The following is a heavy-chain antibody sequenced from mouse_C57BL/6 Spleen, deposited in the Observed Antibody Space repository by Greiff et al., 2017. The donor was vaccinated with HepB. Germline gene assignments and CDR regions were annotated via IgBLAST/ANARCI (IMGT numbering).Heavy chain of an antibody. Sequence: QVQLQQPGAELVKPGASVKLSCKASGYTFTSYWMHWVKQRPGRGLEWIGRIDPNSGGTKYNEKFKSKATLTVDKPSITAYMQRSSLTSEDSAVYYCARWWIYDGYPYYAMDYWGQGTSVTVSS. CDR3: ARWWIYDGYPYYAMDY. D-gene: IGHD2-3*01. J-gene: IGHJ4*01. V-gene: IGHV1-72*01. CDR1: GYTFTSYW. CDR2: IDPNSGGT.